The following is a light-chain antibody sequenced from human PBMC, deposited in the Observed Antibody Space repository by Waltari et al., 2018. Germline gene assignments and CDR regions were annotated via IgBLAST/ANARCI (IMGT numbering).Light chain of an antibody. CDR1: SSNIGAGSY. Sequence: QSVLTQPPSVSGAPGPRVTISCTGSSSNIGAGSYVPWYQQVPGPAPKLLIYGNSNRPSGVRDRFSGSKSGISASLAITGLQAEDEADYYCQSYDSSLSAWVLGGGTKLTVL. V-gene: IGLV1-40*01. J-gene: IGLJ3*02. CDR2: GNS. CDR3: QSYDSSLSAWV.